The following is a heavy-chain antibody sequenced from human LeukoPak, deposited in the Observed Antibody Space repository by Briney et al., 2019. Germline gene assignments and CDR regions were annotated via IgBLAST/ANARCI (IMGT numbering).Heavy chain of an antibody. D-gene: IGHD3-10*01. J-gene: IGHJ4*02. V-gene: IGHV3-74*01. CDR3: AKSYGSGPGYFDY. Sequence: GGSLRLSCAASGFTFSSYWMHWVRQAPGKGLVWVSRINSDGSSTYYADSVKGRFTISRDNSKNTLYLQMNSLRAEDTAVYYCAKSYGSGPGYFDYWGQGTLVTVSS. CDR1: GFTFSSYW. CDR2: INSDGSST.